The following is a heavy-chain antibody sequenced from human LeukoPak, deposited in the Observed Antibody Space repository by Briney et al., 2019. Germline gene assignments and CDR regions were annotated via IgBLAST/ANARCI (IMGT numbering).Heavy chain of an antibody. CDR1: GYTFTSYG. CDR2: IIPLFGTP. D-gene: IGHD6-6*01. Sequence: ASVKVSCKASGYTFTSYGISWVRQAPGQGLEWMGWIIPLFGTPNYAQKFQGRVTITADESTNTAYMELNSLRSEDTAVYYCARGTEEYSKSSGWFDPWGQGTLVIVSS. V-gene: IGHV1-69*13. J-gene: IGHJ5*02. CDR3: ARGTEEYSKSSGWFDP.